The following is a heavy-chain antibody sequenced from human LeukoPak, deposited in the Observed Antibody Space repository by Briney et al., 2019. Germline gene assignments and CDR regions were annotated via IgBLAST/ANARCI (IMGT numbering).Heavy chain of an antibody. CDR2: IGTAGDT. D-gene: IGHD6-13*01. V-gene: IGHV3-13*01. CDR3: SRGGAPAGYAYDV. CDR1: GFTLSNFD. J-gene: IGHJ3*01. Sequence: GGSLRLSCATSGFTLSNFDLHWVRQATGEGLEWVSAIGTAGDTYYPDSVKGRFTISRDNAKNSFYLQMNNLRVGDTAVYYCSRGGAPAGYAYDVWGHGTVVTVSS.